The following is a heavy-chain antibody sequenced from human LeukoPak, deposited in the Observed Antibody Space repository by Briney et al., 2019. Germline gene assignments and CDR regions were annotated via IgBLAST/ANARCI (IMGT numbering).Heavy chain of an antibody. V-gene: IGHV4-38-2*02. J-gene: IGHJ5*02. CDR3: ARLRAGNYDFWSGSPYNWSDP. Sequence: PSKTLSLTCTVSGYSISSGYYWGWIRQPPGKGLEWIGSIYESGSTYYNPSLKSRVTISADTSKNQFSLKLSSVTAADTAVYYCARLRAGNYDFWSGSPYNWSDPWGQGTLVTVSS. D-gene: IGHD3-3*01. CDR2: IYESGST. CDR1: GYSISSGYY.